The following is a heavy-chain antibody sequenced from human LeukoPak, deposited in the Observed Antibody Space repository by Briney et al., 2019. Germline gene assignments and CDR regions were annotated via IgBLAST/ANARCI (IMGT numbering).Heavy chain of an antibody. CDR2: ISIGGDYT. J-gene: IGHJ4*02. Sequence: GGSLRLSCAASGFTFSGSAMSWVRQAPGKGLEWVSRISIGGDYTYYADSVKGRFTISRDNSKNTLSLQMSNLRAEDTAIYYCAKLHSATITADFDHWGQGTLVTVSS. D-gene: IGHD1-14*01. CDR3: AKLHSATITADFDH. CDR1: GFTFSGSA. V-gene: IGHV3-23*01.